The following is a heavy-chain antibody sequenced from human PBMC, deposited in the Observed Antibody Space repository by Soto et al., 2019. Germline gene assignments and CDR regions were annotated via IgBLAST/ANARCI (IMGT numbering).Heavy chain of an antibody. J-gene: IGHJ4*02. D-gene: IGHD6-19*01. CDR3: ASHLVMAGTRGFDH. CDR1: SGSIFSSNW. CDR2: TRNSGGA. V-gene: IGHV4-4*02. Sequence: QVQLQESGPGLVKPSGTLSLTCAVSSGSIFSSNWWSWVRQPPVKGLEWIGETRNSGGANYNPSLQSRVTISVDRSKNHFFLELRSVTAADTAVYYCASHLVMAGTRGFDHWGLGTLVTVSS.